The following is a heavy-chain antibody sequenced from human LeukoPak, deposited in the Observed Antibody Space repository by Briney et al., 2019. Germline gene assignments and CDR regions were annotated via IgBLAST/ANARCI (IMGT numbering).Heavy chain of an antibody. CDR1: GFAFSTLG. CDR3: AKVCHCTCYRSSDP. J-gene: IGHJ5*02. CDR2: IQYDGSDI. D-gene: IGHD2-8*01. V-gene: IGHV3-30*02. Sequence: PGGSLTLSCAASGFAFSTLGMHWVRQAPGMGLEWVAFIQYDGSDIYYGDSVKGRFTISRDNSKNTLYLQMNSLRPEDTAIYYCAKVCHCTCYRSSDPWGQGTLVTVSS.